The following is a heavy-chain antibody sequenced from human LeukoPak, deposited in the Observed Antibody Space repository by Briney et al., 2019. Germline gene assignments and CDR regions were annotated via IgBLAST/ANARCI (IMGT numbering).Heavy chain of an antibody. CDR1: GFIFSSYG. CDR3: ARGGSYYIY. V-gene: IGHV3-30*02. J-gene: IGHJ4*02. CDR2: IRYDGRNK. D-gene: IGHD1-26*01. Sequence: GGSLRLSCAASGFIFSSYGMHWVRQAPGKGLDWVAFIRYDGRNKYYADSVKGRFTISRDNSKNTLYLQMNSLRAEDTAVYYCARGGSYYIYWGQGTLVTVSS.